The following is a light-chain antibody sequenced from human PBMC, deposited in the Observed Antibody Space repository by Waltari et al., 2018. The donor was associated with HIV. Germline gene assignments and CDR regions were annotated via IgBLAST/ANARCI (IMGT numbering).Light chain of an antibody. CDR1: SSNIGKNY. V-gene: IGLV1-51*02. CDR3: GTWDSGLSTGGV. J-gene: IGLJ3*02. CDR2: END. Sequence: QSVLTQPPSVSAAPGQKVTISCSGSSSNIGKNYVSWYQQLPGTAPKLLIYENDKRPSGIPDRFSGSKSGTSATLGITGLQTGDEAHYYCGTWDSGLSTGGVFGGGTKLTV.